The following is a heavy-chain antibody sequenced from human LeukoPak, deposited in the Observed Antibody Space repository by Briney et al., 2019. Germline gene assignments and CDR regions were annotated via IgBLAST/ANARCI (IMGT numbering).Heavy chain of an antibody. CDR1: GGSISRSSYY. Sequence: SETLSLTCTVSGGSISRSSYYWGWVRQPPGKGLEWIGGIYYSGSTYYNPPLRSRVTISVDTSRNQFSLKLSSVTAADTAVYYCARHPSGITMTEAWGQGTLVTVSS. J-gene: IGHJ5*02. CDR3: ARHPSGITMTEA. V-gene: IGHV4-39*01. D-gene: IGHD3-22*01. CDR2: IYYSGST.